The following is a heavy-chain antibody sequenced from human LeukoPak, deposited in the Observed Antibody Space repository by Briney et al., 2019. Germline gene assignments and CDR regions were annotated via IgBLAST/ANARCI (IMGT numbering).Heavy chain of an antibody. CDR2: IKQDGSEK. CDR1: GFTFSSYW. CDR3: ARDSHRGYMDV. Sequence: GSLRLSCAASGFTFSSYWMSWVRQAPGNGLEWVANIKQDGSEKYYVDSVKGRFTISRDNAKNSLYLQMNSLRAEDTAVYYCARDSHRGYMDVWGKGTTVTISS. J-gene: IGHJ6*03. D-gene: IGHD1-14*01. V-gene: IGHV3-7*04.